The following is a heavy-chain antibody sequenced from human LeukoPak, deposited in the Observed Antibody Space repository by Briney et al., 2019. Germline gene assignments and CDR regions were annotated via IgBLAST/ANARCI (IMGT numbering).Heavy chain of an antibody. CDR1: GFTFSSYG. J-gene: IGHJ4*02. CDR2: IWYDGSNK. Sequence: GRSLRLSCAASGFTFSSYGTHWVRQAPGKGLEWVAVIWYDGSNKYYADSVKGRFTISRDNSKNTLYLQMNSLRAEDTAVYYCARDPGYSSSWPDYWGQGTLVTVSS. V-gene: IGHV3-33*01. CDR3: ARDPGYSSSWPDY. D-gene: IGHD6-13*01.